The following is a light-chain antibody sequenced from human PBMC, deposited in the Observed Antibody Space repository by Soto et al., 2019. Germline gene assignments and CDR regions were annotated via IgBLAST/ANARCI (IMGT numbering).Light chain of an antibody. CDR3: QAYDSSLSGVV. Sequence: QSVLTQPPSLSGAPGQRVAISCAGSSSNIGAGSDVHWYQQLPGTAPKLLIYGNSNRPSGVPDRFSGSKSGTSASLAISGLQAEDEADYYCQAYDSSLSGVVFGGGTQLTVL. CDR1: SSNIGAGSD. J-gene: IGLJ2*01. V-gene: IGLV1-40*01. CDR2: GNS.